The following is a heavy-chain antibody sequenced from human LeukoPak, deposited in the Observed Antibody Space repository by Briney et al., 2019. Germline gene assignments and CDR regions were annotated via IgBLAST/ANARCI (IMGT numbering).Heavy chain of an antibody. CDR1: GGSINIYY. CDR3: ASALAGGSQYDAFDI. V-gene: IGHV4-59*08. J-gene: IGHJ3*02. CDR2: IYYNGST. D-gene: IGHD2-15*01. Sequence: SETLSLTCTVSGGSINIYYWSWIRQPPGKGLEWIGYIYYNGSTSYNPSLKSRVTISIDKSKNQFSLKLSSVTAADTAVYYCASALAGGSQYDAFDIWGQGTMVTVSS.